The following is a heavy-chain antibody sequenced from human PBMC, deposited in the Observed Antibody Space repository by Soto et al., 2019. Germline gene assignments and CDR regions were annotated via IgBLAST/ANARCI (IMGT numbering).Heavy chain of an antibody. Sequence: SETLSLTCAVSGYSISSGYYWGWIRQPPGKGLEWIGSIYHSGSTYYNPSLESRVTISVDTSKNQFSLKLSSVTAADTAVYYCARDTMHYDFWSGYQYYYYYGMDVWGQGTTVTVSS. CDR3: ARDTMHYDFWSGYQYYYYYGMDV. V-gene: IGHV4-38-2*02. CDR2: IYHSGST. CDR1: GYSISSGYY. J-gene: IGHJ6*02. D-gene: IGHD3-3*01.